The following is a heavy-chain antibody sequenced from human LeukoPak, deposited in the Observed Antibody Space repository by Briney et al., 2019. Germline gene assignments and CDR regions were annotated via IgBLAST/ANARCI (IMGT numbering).Heavy chain of an antibody. J-gene: IGHJ3*02. Sequence: GGSLRLSCAASGFSFSDYYMTWIRQAPGKGLEWISYISSDSSAISYADSVKGRFTISRDNAKNSLYLQMNSLRAEDTAVYYCARDPQGRGYYDDAFHIWGQGTMVTVSS. CDR1: GFSFSDYY. CDR3: ARDPQGRGYYDDAFHI. D-gene: IGHD3-22*01. CDR2: ISSDSSAI. V-gene: IGHV3-11*04.